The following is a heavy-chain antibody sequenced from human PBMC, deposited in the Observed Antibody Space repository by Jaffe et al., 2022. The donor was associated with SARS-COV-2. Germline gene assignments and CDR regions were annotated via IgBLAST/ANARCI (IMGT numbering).Heavy chain of an antibody. Sequence: QVQLVESGGGVVQPGRSLRLSCAASGFTFSTYALHWVRQAPGKGLEWVAFISYDGGGQYYPDSVKGRFTISRDNSRNTLYLQMNSLRAEDTAVYYCARDYTLGSDNSFDPWGQGTLVTVSS. D-gene: IGHD3-16*01. V-gene: IGHV3-30*04. J-gene: IGHJ5*02. CDR2: ISYDGGGQ. CDR3: ARDYTLGSDNSFDP. CDR1: GFTFSTYA.